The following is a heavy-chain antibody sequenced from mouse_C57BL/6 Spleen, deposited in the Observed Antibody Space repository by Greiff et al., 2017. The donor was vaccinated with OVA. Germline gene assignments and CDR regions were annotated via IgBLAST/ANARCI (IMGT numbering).Heavy chain of an antibody. CDR1: GYAFSSSW. CDR3: AREGYDGYYYAMDY. CDR2: IYPGDGAT. J-gene: IGHJ4*01. V-gene: IGHV1-82*01. Sequence: VQLQQSGPELVKPGASVKISCKASGYAFSSSWMNWVKQRPGKGLEWIGRIYPGDGATTYNGKFKGKATLTADKSSSTAYMQLSSLTSEDSAVYFCAREGYDGYYYAMDYWGQGTSVTVSS. D-gene: IGHD2-3*01.